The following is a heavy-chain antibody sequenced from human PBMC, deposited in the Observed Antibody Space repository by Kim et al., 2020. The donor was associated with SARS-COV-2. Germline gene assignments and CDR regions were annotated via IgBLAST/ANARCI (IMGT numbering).Heavy chain of an antibody. CDR2: ISAHNGNT. V-gene: IGHV1-18*01. CDR1: GYTFSNYA. Sequence: ASVKVSCKASGYTFSNYAINWVRQAPGQGLEWLGWISAHNGNTYYAQKFQDRVTMTTDTSTSTAYMELSSLTSDDTALYYCARGVDSGGLYGLSRWFDPWGQGTLVTVSA. J-gene: IGHJ5*02. D-gene: IGHD6-19*01. CDR3: ARGVDSGGLYGLSRWFDP.